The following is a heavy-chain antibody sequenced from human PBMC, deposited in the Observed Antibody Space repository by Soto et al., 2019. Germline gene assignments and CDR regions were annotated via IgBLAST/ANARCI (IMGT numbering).Heavy chain of an antibody. CDR3: ARDRGRDGHNSFDY. Sequence: SETLSLTCTVSGGSISSYYWSWIRQPPGKGLEWIGYIYYSGSTNYNPSLKSRVTISVDTSKNQFSLKLSSVTAADTAVYYCARDRGRDGHNSFDYWGQGTLVTVSS. V-gene: IGHV4-59*01. D-gene: IGHD2-15*01. CDR2: IYYSGST. J-gene: IGHJ4*02. CDR1: GGSISSYY.